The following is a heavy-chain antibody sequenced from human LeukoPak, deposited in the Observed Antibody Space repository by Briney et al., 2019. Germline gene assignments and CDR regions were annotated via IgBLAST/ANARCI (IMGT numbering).Heavy chain of an antibody. D-gene: IGHD5-12*01. J-gene: IGHJ4*02. CDR2: IYPGDSDS. Sequence: GESLKISCQASGYSFINYWIGWVRQMPGKGLEWMGIIYPGDSDSRYSPSFQGQVTISVDKSISTAYLQWSSLKASDTAMYYCASSAGYIGYDRFDYWGQGTLVTVSS. CDR1: GYSFINYW. V-gene: IGHV5-51*01. CDR3: ASSAGYIGYDRFDY.